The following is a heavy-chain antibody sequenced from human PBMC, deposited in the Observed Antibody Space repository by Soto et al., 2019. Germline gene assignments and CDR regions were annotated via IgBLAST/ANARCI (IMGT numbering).Heavy chain of an antibody. CDR1: GYRLTSYW. J-gene: IGHJ5*02. V-gene: IGHV5-51*01. CDR3: ARTDKSGYFNWFDP. Sequence: PGESLKISCRTSGYRLTSYWIAWVRQIPGKGLDWMGIIFPSDSDTRYSPSFQGQVTISADRYTSTVFLQWDSLKASDTAVYFCARTDKSGYFNWFDPWGQGTLVTVSS. D-gene: IGHD3-22*01. CDR2: IFPSDSDT.